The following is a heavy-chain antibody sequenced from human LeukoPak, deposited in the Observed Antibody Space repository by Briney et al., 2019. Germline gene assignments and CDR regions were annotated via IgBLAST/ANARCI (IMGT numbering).Heavy chain of an antibody. V-gene: IGHV3-21*01. CDR2: ISSTSTYI. CDR1: GFTFSTYI. J-gene: IGHJ4*02. Sequence: GGSLRLSCAASGFTFSTYIINWVRQAPGKGLEWVSSISSTSTYIYYADSVKGRFTISRDNAKNLLYLQMNSLRAEDTAVYYCAREPAGATPWALDYWGQGTLVTVSS. D-gene: IGHD1-26*01. CDR3: AREPAGATPWALDY.